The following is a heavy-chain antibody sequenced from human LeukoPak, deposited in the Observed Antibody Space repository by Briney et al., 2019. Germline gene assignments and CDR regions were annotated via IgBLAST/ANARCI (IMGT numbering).Heavy chain of an antibody. CDR3: ARAAVPLGYHNWFDP. CDR2: ISYDGSNK. J-gene: IGHJ5*02. Sequence: GGSLRLSCAASGFTFSSYAMHWVRQAPGKGLEWVAVISYDGSNKYYADSVKGRFTISRDNSKNTLYLQMNSLRAEDTAVYYCARAAVPLGYHNWFDPWGQGTLVTVSS. V-gene: IGHV3-30*04. CDR1: GFTFSSYA. D-gene: IGHD3-22*01.